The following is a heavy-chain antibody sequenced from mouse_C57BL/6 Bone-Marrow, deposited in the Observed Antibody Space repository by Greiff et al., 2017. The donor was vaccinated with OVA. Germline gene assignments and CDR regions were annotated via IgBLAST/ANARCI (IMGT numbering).Heavy chain of an antibody. Sequence: VKLVESGAELVRPGTSVKMSCKASGYTFTNYWIGWAKQRPGHGLEWIGDIYPGGGYTNYNEKFKGKATLTADKSSSTAYMQFSSLTSEDSAIYYCARRDSNYLYYFDYWGQGTTLTVSS. J-gene: IGHJ2*01. CDR1: GYTFTNYW. V-gene: IGHV1-63*01. CDR3: ARRDSNYLYYFDY. D-gene: IGHD2-5*01. CDR2: IYPGGGYT.